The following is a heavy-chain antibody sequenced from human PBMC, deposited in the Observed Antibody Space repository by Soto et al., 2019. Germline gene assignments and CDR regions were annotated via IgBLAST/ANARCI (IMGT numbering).Heavy chain of an antibody. J-gene: IGHJ6*02. Sequence: ASVKVSCKASGYTFTSYGISWVRQAPGQGLEWMGWISAYNGNTNYAQKLQGRVTMTTDTSTSTAYMELRSLRSDDTAMYYCARDHRYYYDSSGSSGDVWGQGTTVTVSS. CDR1: GYTFTSYG. CDR3: ARDHRYYYDSSGSSGDV. CDR2: ISAYNGNT. V-gene: IGHV1-18*04. D-gene: IGHD3-22*01.